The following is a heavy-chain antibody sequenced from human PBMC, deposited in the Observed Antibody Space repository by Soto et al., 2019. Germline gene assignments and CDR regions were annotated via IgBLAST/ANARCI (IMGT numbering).Heavy chain of an antibody. V-gene: IGHV4-34*01. D-gene: IGHD3-10*01. Sequence: QVQLQQWGAGLLKPSETLSLTCAVYGGSFSGYYWSWIRQPPGKGLERIGEINHSGSTNYNPSLKSRVTISVDTSKNQFSLKLSSVTAADTAVYYCARDSRWTGVWFGPYFDYWGQGTLVTVSS. J-gene: IGHJ4*02. CDR2: INHSGST. CDR1: GGSFSGYY. CDR3: ARDSRWTGVWFGPYFDY.